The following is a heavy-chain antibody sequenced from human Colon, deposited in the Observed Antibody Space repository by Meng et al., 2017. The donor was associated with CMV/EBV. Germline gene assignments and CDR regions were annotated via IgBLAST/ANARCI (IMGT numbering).Heavy chain of an antibody. J-gene: IGHJ4*02. V-gene: IGHV3-7*03. CDR3: AKAPYDYDDNSYYFDY. CDR2: IQQDGSLT. CDR1: GLSFSNFW. D-gene: IGHD4-23*01. Sequence: GESLKISCAASGLSFSNFWMSWVRQTPGKGLEWVASIQQDGSLTYYVDSVKGRFTISRDNAKNSLYLEMNNLRADDTAVYYCAKAPYDYDDNSYYFDYWGQGTLVTVSS.